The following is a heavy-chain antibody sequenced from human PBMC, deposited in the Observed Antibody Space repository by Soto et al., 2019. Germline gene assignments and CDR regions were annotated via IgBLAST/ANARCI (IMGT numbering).Heavy chain of an antibody. CDR3: ARERYYGDYEYWFDP. CDR2: IYYSGST. J-gene: IGHJ5*02. V-gene: IGHV4-59*01. Sequence: NPSETLSLTCTVSGGSISSYYWSWIWQPPGKGLEWIGYIYYSGSTNYNPSLKSRVTISVDTSKNQFSLKLSSVTAADTAVYYCARERYYGDYEYWFDPWGQGTLVTVSS. CDR1: GGSISSYY. D-gene: IGHD4-17*01.